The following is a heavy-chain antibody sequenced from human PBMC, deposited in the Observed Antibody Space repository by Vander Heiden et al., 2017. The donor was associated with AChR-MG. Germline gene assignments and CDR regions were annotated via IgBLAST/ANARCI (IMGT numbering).Heavy chain of an antibody. D-gene: IGHD2-2*02. Sequence: EVQLLESGGGLVQPGGSLRLSCAASGFTFSSYAMSWVRQAPGKGLEWVSAISGSGGNTYYADSVKGRFTISRDNSKNTLSLQMNSLRAEDTAVYYCAREAPRYNGGLITVDYWGQGALVTVSS. J-gene: IGHJ4*02. CDR3: AREAPRYNGGLITVDY. CDR2: ISGSGGNT. CDR1: GFTFSSYA. V-gene: IGHV3-23*01.